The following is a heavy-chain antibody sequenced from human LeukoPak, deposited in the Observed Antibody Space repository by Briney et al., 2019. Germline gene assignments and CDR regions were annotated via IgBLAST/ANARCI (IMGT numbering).Heavy chain of an antibody. D-gene: IGHD3-22*01. CDR1: GFTFSSYA. V-gene: IGHV3-30-3*01. Sequence: GGSLRLSCAASGFTFSSYAMHWVRQAPGKGLEWVAVISYDGSNKYYADSVKGRFTISRDNSKNTLYLQMNSLRDEDTAVYYCARDSVHGYYDSSGYSTLFDYWGQGTLVTVSS. CDR2: ISYDGSNK. J-gene: IGHJ4*02. CDR3: ARDSVHGYYDSSGYSTLFDY.